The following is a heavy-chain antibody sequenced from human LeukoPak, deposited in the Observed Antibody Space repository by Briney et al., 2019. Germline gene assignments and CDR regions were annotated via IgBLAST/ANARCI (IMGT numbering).Heavy chain of an antibody. V-gene: IGHV4-34*01. D-gene: IGHD2-21*02. J-gene: IGHJ6*02. CDR3: ARLAYCGGDCYYYYYYGMDV. Sequence: PSETLSLTCAVYGGSFSGYYWSWIRQPPGKGLEWIGEINHSGSTNYNPSLKSRVTISVDTSKNQFSLKLSTVTAADTAVYYCARLAYCGGDCYYYYYYGMDVWGQGTTVTVSS. CDR1: GGSFSGYY. CDR2: INHSGST.